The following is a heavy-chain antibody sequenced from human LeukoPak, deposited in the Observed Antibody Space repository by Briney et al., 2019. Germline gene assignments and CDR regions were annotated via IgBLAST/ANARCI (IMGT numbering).Heavy chain of an antibody. D-gene: IGHD3-22*01. Sequence: GGSLRLSCAASGFTFSSYGMHWVRQAPGKGLEWVAFIRYDGSNKYYADSVKGRFTISRDNSKNTLYLQMNSLRAEDTAVYYFARGKGSSGYSLDYWGQGPLVTVSS. V-gene: IGHV3-30*02. CDR1: GFTFSSYG. CDR2: IRYDGSNK. CDR3: ARGKGSSGYSLDY. J-gene: IGHJ4*02.